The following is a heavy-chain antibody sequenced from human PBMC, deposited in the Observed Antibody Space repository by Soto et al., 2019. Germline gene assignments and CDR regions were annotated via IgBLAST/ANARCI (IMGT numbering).Heavy chain of an antibody. CDR1: EYTLSELS. V-gene: IGHV1-24*01. D-gene: IGHD2-2*01. Sequence: QVQLVQSGAEVKKPGASVKVSCKVSEYTLSELSMHWVRQAPGKGLEWMGGLDPEDGKTVYAPKFQGRVTMTEDTSTDTAYMELTSLRSEDTAVYYCATGLVVPGAVESYYYYPMDVWGQGTMVTVSS. J-gene: IGHJ6*02. CDR2: LDPEDGKT. CDR3: ATGLVVPGAVESYYYYPMDV.